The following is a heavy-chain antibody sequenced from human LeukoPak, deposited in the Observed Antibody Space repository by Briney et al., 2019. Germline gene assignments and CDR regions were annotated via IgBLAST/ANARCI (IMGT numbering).Heavy chain of an antibody. D-gene: IGHD3-10*01. CDR3: AKLKYGSGSYPFDY. CDR2: ISGSGGNT. V-gene: IGHV3-23*01. J-gene: IGHJ4*02. CDR1: GFTFSSYW. Sequence: GGSLRLSCAASGFTFSSYWMSWVRQAPGKGVEGVSVISGSGGNTYYADSVKGRFTISRDNAKNTLYLQMNSLRAEDTAVYYCAKLKYGSGSYPFDYWGQGTLVTVSS.